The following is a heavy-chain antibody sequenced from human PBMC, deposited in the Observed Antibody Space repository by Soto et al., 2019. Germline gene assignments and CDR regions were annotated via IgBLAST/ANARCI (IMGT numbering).Heavy chain of an antibody. CDR2: INSGGTRT. CDR1: AFTFGSHT. CDR3: SREVQPGVRREYDY. D-gene: IGHD1-1*01. V-gene: IGHV3-21*01. Sequence: GGSLRLSCEASAFTFGSHTMNWVRQAPGKGLEWVSSINSGGTRTYYADSVKGRFTISRDNAKNSLYLQMDSLRAEDAAVYYCSREVQPGVRREYDYWGQGALVTVSS. J-gene: IGHJ4*02.